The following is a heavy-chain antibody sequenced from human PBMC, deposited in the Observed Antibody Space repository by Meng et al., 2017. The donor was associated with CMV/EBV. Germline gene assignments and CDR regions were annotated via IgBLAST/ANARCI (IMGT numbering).Heavy chain of an antibody. D-gene: IGHD6-13*01. CDR2: IYESGST. Sequence: SETLSLTCTVSGGSISSSSYYWGWRRQPPGKGLEWMGSIYESGSTYDNPSLKSRVTISVDTSKPQFSLQLSSVTAADTAVYSCARLRPYSSSWYGPGWFDPWGQGTLVTVSS. CDR1: GGSISSSSYY. V-gene: IGHV4-39*01. CDR3: ARLRPYSSSWYGPGWFDP. J-gene: IGHJ5*02.